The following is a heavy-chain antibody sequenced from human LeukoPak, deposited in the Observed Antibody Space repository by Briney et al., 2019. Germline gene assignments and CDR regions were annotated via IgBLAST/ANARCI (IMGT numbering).Heavy chain of an antibody. J-gene: IGHJ4*02. CDR1: GFTFSTYA. D-gene: IGHD3-22*01. Sequence: GGSLRLSCAASGFTFSTYAMSWGRQAPGKGLEWVASISGSGGSTYYADSVKGRFTISRDTSKNTLYLQTNSLKTEDTAVYYCTTGLSTYYYDSTLDYWGQGSLVTVSS. CDR2: ISGSGGST. V-gene: IGHV3-23*01. CDR3: TTGLSTYYYDSTLDY.